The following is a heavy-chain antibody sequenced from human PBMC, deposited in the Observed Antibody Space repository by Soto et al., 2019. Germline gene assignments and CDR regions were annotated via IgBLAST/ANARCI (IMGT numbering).Heavy chain of an antibody. V-gene: IGHV3-48*01. CDR1: GFTFSSHS. J-gene: IGHJ3*01. Sequence: GGSLRLSCVASGFTFSSHSMNWVRQAPGKGLEWISHISNSGSIYYADSVEGRFTISRDNAKNSLYLQMNSLRAEDTAVYYCARDQLYYNDISGRPLNAFDVWGQGTMVTVSS. D-gene: IGHD3-22*01. CDR3: ARDQLYYNDISGRPLNAFDV. CDR2: ISNSGSI.